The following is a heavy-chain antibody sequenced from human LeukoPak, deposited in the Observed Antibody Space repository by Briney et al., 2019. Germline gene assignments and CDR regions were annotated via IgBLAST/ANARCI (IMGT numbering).Heavy chain of an antibody. CDR1: GFIFTNLG. J-gene: IGHJ4*02. D-gene: IGHD5-24*01. CDR3: AKDVRGDGNSYFDC. CDR2: IAYNSSTT. V-gene: IGHV3-30*02. Sequence: AGSLRLSSSASGFIFTNLGIQWVRQTPRPGLEWVAYIAYNSSTTYFGASVKGRFTISRDTSKNTVYLQMNSLRREDTAVYFCAKDVRGDGNSYFDCWGQGTLVSVSS.